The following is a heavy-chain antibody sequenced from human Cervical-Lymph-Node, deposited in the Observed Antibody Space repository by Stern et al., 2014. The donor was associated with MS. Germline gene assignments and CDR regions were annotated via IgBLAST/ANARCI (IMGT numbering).Heavy chain of an antibody. J-gene: IGHJ4*02. CDR2: ISSRSSYI. CDR3: ARAGTYYYDSSGYYPVFDY. V-gene: IGHV3-21*01. D-gene: IGHD3-22*01. Sequence: EVQLVESGGGLVKPGGSLRLSCAASGFTFSSYSMNWVRQAPGKGLEWASSISSRSSYIYYADAVKGRFTISRDNAKNSLYLQMNSLRAEDTAVYYCARAGTYYYDSSGYYPVFDYWGQGTLVTVSS. CDR1: GFTFSSYS.